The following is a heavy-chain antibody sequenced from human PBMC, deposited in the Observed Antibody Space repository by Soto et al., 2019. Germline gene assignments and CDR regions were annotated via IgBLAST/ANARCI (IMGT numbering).Heavy chain of an antibody. J-gene: IGHJ6*02. CDR2: FSSSSGNI. CDR1: GFTLSTYS. V-gene: IGHV3-48*01. CDR3: AGGYYYYGMDV. Sequence: EVQLAESGGGLVQPGGSLRLSCVASGFTLSTYSMNWVRQAPGKGLEWVSYFSSSSGNIYYADSVKGRGTISRDNAKKSLYRQMNGLRAEDTAVYYCAGGYYYYGMDVWGQGTTVTVSS.